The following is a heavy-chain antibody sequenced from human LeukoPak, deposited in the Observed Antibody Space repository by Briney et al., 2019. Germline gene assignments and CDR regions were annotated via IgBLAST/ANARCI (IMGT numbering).Heavy chain of an antibody. V-gene: IGHV4-59*01. D-gene: IGHD3-10*01. CDR3: ARGFGELSFEILFDP. Sequence: PSETLSLTCTVSGGSISSYYWSWIRQPPGKGLEWIGYVYYSGGTNYNPSLKSRVAISVDTSKNQFSLKLTSVTAADTAVYYCARGFGELSFEILFDPWGQGTLVTVSS. CDR1: GGSISSYY. CDR2: VYYSGGT. J-gene: IGHJ5*02.